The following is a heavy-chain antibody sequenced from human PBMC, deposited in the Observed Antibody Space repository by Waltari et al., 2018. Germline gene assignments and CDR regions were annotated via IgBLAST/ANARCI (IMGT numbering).Heavy chain of an antibody. D-gene: IGHD5-18*01. CDR3: ASHYPGGYSALGAFDI. Sequence: QVQLQQWGAGLLKPSETLSLTCAVYGGSFRGYYWSWIRQPPGKGLEWIGEINHSGSTNYNPSLKSRVTISVDTSKNQFSLKLSSVTAADTAVYYCASHYPGGYSALGAFDIWGQGTMVTVSS. CDR1: GGSFRGYY. J-gene: IGHJ3*02. V-gene: IGHV4-34*01. CDR2: INHSGST.